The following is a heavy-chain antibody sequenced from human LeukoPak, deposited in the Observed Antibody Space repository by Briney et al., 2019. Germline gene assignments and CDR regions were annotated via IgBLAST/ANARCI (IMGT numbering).Heavy chain of an antibody. Sequence: LPGGSLRLSCAASGFTFRSYEMNWVRQAPGEGLEWVSFISNSGDSIYYADSVKGRFTISRDNANNSLFLQMNSLRAEDTAVYYCARSEARFMLLWGQGTLVTVSS. CDR2: ISNSGDSI. V-gene: IGHV3-48*03. J-gene: IGHJ4*02. CDR3: ARSEARFMLL. D-gene: IGHD3-10*01. CDR1: GFTFRSYE.